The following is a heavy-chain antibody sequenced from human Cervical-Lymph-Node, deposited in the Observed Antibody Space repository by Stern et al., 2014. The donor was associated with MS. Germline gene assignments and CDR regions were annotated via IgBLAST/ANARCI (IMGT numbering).Heavy chain of an antibody. V-gene: IGHV1-24*01. CDR1: GYTLTELS. CDR2: FEPEDGET. D-gene: IGHD3-3*01. J-gene: IGHJ6*02. Sequence: QVQLVESGAEVKKPGASVKVACKVSGYTLTELSMHWVRQAPGKGLEWMGGFEPEDGETIYAQKFQGRVTMTEDTSTDTAYMELSSLRSEDTAVYYCATDRDDFRSGYSAPTKGYGLDVWGQGTTVTVTS. CDR3: ATDRDDFRSGYSAPTKGYGLDV.